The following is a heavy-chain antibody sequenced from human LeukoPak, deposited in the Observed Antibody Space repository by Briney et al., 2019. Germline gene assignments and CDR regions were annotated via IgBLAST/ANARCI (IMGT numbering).Heavy chain of an antibody. CDR3: AKDYDSSGWAAFDI. D-gene: IGHD3-22*01. Sequence: PGRPLRLSCSASGFTFNGFGMHWFRQAPGKGLEEVAVISYDGGNKYFADSVKGRFTIYRDNSKNTLYLQMNSLRAEDTAVYYCAKDYDSSGWAAFDIWGEGTMVTVSS. CDR2: ISYDGGNK. CDR1: GFTFNGFG. V-gene: IGHV3-30*18. J-gene: IGHJ3*02.